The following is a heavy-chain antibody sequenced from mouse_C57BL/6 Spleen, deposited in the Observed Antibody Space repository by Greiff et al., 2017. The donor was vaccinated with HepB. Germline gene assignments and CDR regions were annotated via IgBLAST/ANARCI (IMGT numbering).Heavy chain of an antibody. CDR2: INPSNGGT. J-gene: IGHJ3*01. CDR1: GYTFTSYW. CDR3: AWPSYDGYYEFAY. D-gene: IGHD2-3*01. V-gene: IGHV1-53*01. Sequence: QVQLQQPGTELVKPGASVKLSCKAYGYTFTSYWMHWVKQRPGQGLEWIGNINPSNGGTNYNEKFKSKATLTVDKSSSTAYMQLSSLTSEDSAVYYCAWPSYDGYYEFAYWGQGTLVTVSA.